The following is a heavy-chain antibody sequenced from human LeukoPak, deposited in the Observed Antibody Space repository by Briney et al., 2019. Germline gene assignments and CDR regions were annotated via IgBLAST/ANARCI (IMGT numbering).Heavy chain of an antibody. V-gene: IGHV3-21*01. CDR1: GFTFSSYS. J-gene: IGHJ4*02. CDR2: ISSSSSYI. CDR3: ARGPLDSSGWRGRYY. D-gene: IGHD6-19*01. Sequence: GGSLRLSYAASGFTFSSYSMNWVRQAPGKGLEWVSSISSSSSYIYYADSVKGRFTISRDNAKNSLYLQMNSLRAEDTAVYYCARGPLDSSGWRGRYYWGQGTLVTVSS.